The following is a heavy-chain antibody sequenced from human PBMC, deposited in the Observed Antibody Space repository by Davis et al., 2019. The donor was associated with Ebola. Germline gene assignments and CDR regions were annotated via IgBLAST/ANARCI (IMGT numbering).Heavy chain of an antibody. D-gene: IGHD6-19*01. CDR2: IYSGDSDT. Sequence: GESLKISCKGSGYSFTTYWIAWVRQMPGKGLEWMGIIYSGDSDTRYRPSFEGQVTISVDRSINTAYLQWNTLKASDTALYYCARPYTSGQGNAFSLWGQGTMVIVSS. CDR1: GYSFTTYW. V-gene: IGHV5-51*01. J-gene: IGHJ3*01. CDR3: ARPYTSGQGNAFSL.